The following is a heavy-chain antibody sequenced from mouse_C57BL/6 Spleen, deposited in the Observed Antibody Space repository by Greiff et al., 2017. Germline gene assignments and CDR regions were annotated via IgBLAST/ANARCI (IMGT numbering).Heavy chain of an antibody. J-gene: IGHJ3*01. Sequence: VQLQQPGAELVMPGASVKLSCKASGYTFTSYWMHWVKQRPGQGLEWIGEIDPSDSYTNYNQKFKGKSTLTVDKSSSTAYMQLSSLTSEDSAVYYCARGKELFAYWGQGTLVTVSA. CDR1: GYTFTSYW. CDR2: IDPSDSYT. CDR3: ARGKELFAY. V-gene: IGHV1-69*01.